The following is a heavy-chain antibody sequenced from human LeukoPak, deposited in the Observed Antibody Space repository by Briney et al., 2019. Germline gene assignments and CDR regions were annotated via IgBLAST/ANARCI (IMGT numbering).Heavy chain of an antibody. CDR2: VIPVFGIT. CDR3: SRAAGGLVRAMESEYHQYAMDV. D-gene: IGHD1-26*01. CDR1: GGTFRSYG. V-gene: IGHV1-69*04. Sequence: ASVKVSCKASGGTFRSYGINWVRQAPGQGLEWIGRVIPVFGITYYAQRFQGRVTITADKDTSTVDMELTSLRFEDTAVYYCSRAAGGLVRAMESEYHQYAMDVWGQGTTVTVSS. J-gene: IGHJ6*02.